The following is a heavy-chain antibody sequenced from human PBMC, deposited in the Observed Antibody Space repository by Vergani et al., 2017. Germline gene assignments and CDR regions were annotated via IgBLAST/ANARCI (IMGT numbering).Heavy chain of an antibody. CDR3: AISPFCSGGSCYFDY. CDR2: INHSGST. D-gene: IGHD2-15*01. Sequence: QVQLQQWGAGLLKPSETLSLTCAVYGGSFSGYYWSWIRQPPGKGLEWIGEINHSGSTNYNPSLKSRVTISVDTSKNQFSLKLSSVTAADTAVYYCAISPFCSGGSCYFDYWGQGTLVTVSS. CDR1: GGSFSGYY. V-gene: IGHV4-34*01. J-gene: IGHJ4*02.